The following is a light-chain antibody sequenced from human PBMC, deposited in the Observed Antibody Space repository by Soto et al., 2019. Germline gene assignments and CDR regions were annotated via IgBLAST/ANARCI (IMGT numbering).Light chain of an antibody. CDR1: QSVSSTY. J-gene: IGKJ4*01. CDR3: QQYESSPTT. CDR2: GAS. Sequence: EIVLTQSPGTLSLSPGERATLSCRASQSVSSTYLAWYQQKPGQAPRLLIYGASSRATGIPDRFSGSGSRTDFTLTISRLEPEDFAVYYCQQYESSPTTFGGGTKVEIK. V-gene: IGKV3-20*01.